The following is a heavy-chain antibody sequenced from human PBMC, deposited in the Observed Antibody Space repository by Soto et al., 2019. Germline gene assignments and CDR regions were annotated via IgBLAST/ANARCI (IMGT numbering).Heavy chain of an antibody. Sequence: PWGSLTLSRAASGFTFSSYGMHWIRQAPGKGLEWVAVISYDGSNKYYADSVKGRFTISRDNSKNTLYLQMNSLRAEDTAVYYCAKVFTAMLSYYYYGMDVWGQGTTVTVSS. CDR1: GFTFSSYG. CDR2: ISYDGSNK. CDR3: AKVFTAMLSYYYYGMDV. J-gene: IGHJ6*02. V-gene: IGHV3-30*18. D-gene: IGHD5-18*01.